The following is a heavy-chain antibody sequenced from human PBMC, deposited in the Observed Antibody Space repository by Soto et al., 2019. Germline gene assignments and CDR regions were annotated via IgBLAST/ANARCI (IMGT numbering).Heavy chain of an antibody. J-gene: IGHJ4*02. D-gene: IGHD3-16*02. CDR2: IFTLTDIP. Sequence: QVQLVQSGAEVKKPGSSVKVSCKASGGTFRNYPINWVRQAPGQGLEWMGGIFTLTDIPDYAQNFQARLTIRAEKSTSTAYMELSSLTSDDTAMYSCARDPVVVLNYFKSWGQEPLSTVSP. V-gene: IGHV1-69*04. CDR3: ARDPVVVLNYFKS. CDR1: GGTFRNYP.